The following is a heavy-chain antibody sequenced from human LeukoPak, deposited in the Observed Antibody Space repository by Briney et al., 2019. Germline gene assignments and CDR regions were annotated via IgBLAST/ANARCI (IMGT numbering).Heavy chain of an antibody. CDR2: INPNSGGT. CDR1: GYTFTGYY. V-gene: IGHV1-2*02. CDR3: ARDRGCSGGSCYFR. Sequence: GASVTVSFKASGYTFTGYYMHWVRQAPGQGLEWMGWINPNSGGTNYAQKFQGRVTMTRDTSISTAYMELSSLRSDDTAVYYCARDRGCSGGSCYFRWGRGTLVTVYS. J-gene: IGHJ4*02. D-gene: IGHD2-15*01.